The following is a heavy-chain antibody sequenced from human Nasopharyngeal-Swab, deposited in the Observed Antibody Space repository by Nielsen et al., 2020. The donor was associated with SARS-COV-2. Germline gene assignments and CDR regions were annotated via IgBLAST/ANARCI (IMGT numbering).Heavy chain of an antibody. J-gene: IGHJ4*02. Sequence: GESLKISRAASGFTFSSYAMSWVRQAPGKGLEWVSAISGSGGSTYYADSVKGRFTISRDNSKNTLYLQMNSLRAEDTAVYYCAKDQHKGIAVAGTSFDYWGQGTLVTVSS. CDR2: ISGSGGST. CDR1: GFTFSSYA. CDR3: AKDQHKGIAVAGTSFDY. D-gene: IGHD6-19*01. V-gene: IGHV3-23*01.